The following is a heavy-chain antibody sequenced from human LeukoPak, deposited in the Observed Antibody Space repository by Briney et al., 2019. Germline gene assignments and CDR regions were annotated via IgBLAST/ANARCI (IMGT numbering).Heavy chain of an antibody. Sequence: SVKVSCKASGGIFTSYAIHWVRQAPGQGLKWMGRIIPVVDEGHYSQNFQGRVAITADKSTSTAYMELSSLRSEDTAVHFCATTIYFRTVSSPRNYYFDDWAQETLVTVS. V-gene: IGHV1-69*04. J-gene: IGHJ4*01. D-gene: IGHD3-9*01. CDR3: ATTIYFRTVSSPRNYYFDD. CDR1: GGIFTSYA. CDR2: IIPVVDEG.